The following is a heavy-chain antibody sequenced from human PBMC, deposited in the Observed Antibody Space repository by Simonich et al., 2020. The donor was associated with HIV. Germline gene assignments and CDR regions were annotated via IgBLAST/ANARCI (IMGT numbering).Heavy chain of an antibody. D-gene: IGHD3-3*01. J-gene: IGHJ4*02. CDR1: GGSFSVNY. CDR3: ARRDRELILYFDY. Sequence: QVQLQQWGAGLLKPSETLSLTCAVYGGSFSVNYWSWIRQPPGKGLEWIGKINHSGITNYKSSLNSRATISVDKSKNQFSLKLSSVTAADTAIYYCARRDRELILYFDYWGQGNLVTVSS. V-gene: IGHV4-34*01. CDR2: INHSGIT.